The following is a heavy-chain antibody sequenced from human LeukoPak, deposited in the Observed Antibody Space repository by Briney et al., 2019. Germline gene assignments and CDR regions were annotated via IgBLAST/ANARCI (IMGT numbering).Heavy chain of an antibody. CDR1: GYSFTSYW. CDR2: IYPGDSDT. V-gene: IGHV5-51*01. D-gene: IGHD3-16*01. CDR3: ARGDYVGGSFNDAFDI. J-gene: IGHJ3*02. Sequence: GESLKISCKGSGYSFTSYWIGWVRQMPGKGLEWMGIIYPGDSDTRYSPSFQGQVTISADKSISTAYLQWSSLRADDTAVYYCARGDYVGGSFNDAFDIWGQGIMVTVSS.